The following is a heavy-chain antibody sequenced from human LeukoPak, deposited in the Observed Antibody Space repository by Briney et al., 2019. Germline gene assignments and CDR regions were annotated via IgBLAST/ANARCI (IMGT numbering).Heavy chain of an antibody. CDR2: INHSGST. J-gene: IGHJ5*02. CDR3: ARGRSRYCSSTSCYPHSFDP. Sequence: SETLSLTCAVYGGSFSGYYWSCIRQPPGKGLEWIGEINHSGSTNYNPSLKSRVTISVDTSKNQFSLKLSSVTAADTAVYYCARGRSRYCSSTSCYPHSFDPWGQGTLVTVSS. CDR1: GGSFSGYY. D-gene: IGHD2-2*01. V-gene: IGHV4-34*01.